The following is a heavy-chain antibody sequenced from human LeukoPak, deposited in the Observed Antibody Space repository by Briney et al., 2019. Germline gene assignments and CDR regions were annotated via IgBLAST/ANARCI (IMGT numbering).Heavy chain of an antibody. CDR3: ARELGSDYGGYSL. V-gene: IGHV4-39*02. J-gene: IGHJ4*02. CDR1: GGSISSSSYY. Sequence: SETLSLTCTVSGGSISSSSYYWGWIRQPPGKGLEWIGTLYYSGNTYYNPSLKSRVTISVDTSKNQFSLKLTSVTAADTAVYYCARELGSDYGGYSLWGQGTLVTVSS. D-gene: IGHD4-23*01. CDR2: LYYSGNT.